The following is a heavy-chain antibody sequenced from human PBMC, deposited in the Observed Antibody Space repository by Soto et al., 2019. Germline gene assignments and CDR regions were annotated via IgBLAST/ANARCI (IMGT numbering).Heavy chain of an antibody. CDR1: GGSISSGGYY. Sequence: SETLSLTCTVSGGSISSGGYYWSWIRQHPGKGLEWIGYIYYSGSTYYNPSLKSRVTISVDTSKNQFSLKLSSVTAADTAVYYCARGGLGETAFDYWGQGTLVTVSS. D-gene: IGHD3-16*01. CDR2: IYYSGST. J-gene: IGHJ4*02. V-gene: IGHV4-31*03. CDR3: ARGGLGETAFDY.